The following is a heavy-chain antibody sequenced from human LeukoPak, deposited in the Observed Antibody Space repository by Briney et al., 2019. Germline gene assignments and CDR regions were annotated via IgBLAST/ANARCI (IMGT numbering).Heavy chain of an antibody. CDR3: AKCGTTCYANAFYI. D-gene: IGHD2-2*01. V-gene: IGHV3-23*01. CDR2: ISRSGGDT. J-gene: IGHJ3*02. Sequence: GGSLRLSCAASGFTFSSYAMTWVRQAPGKGLEWVSAISRSGGDTEYADSVKGRFAISRDNSKNTLYMQMNSLRAEDAAVYYCAKCGTTCYANAFYIWGQGTMVTVSS. CDR1: GFTFSSYA.